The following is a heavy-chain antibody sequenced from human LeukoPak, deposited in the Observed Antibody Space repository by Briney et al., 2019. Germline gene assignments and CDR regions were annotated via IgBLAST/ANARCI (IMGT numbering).Heavy chain of an antibody. D-gene: IGHD2-2*01. Sequence: ASVKVSCKASGYTFTGYYMHWVRQAPGQGLEWMGWINPNSGGTNYAQKFQGRVTMTRDTSISTAYMELSRLRSDDTVVYYCARAPLCSSTSCYANPYYYYGMDVWGQGTTVTVSS. CDR3: ARAPLCSSTSCYANPYYYYGMDV. V-gene: IGHV1-2*02. J-gene: IGHJ6*02. CDR2: INPNSGGT. CDR1: GYTFTGYY.